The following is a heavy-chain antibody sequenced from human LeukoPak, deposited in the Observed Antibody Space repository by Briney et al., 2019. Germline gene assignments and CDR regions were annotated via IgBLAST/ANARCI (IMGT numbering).Heavy chain of an antibody. V-gene: IGHV3-33*01. CDR3: ARDGYSGSKRGFHFDS. J-gene: IGHJ4*02. CDR1: GFTFSTYG. D-gene: IGHD5-12*01. Sequence: PGGSLRLSCAASGFTFSTYGMHWVRQTPGKGLEWVAVMWYDGSNKYYADSVKGRFTISRDNSKNTLDLQMNSLRVEDTAVYYCARDGYSGSKRGFHFDSWGQGTLVTVSS. CDR2: MWYDGSNK.